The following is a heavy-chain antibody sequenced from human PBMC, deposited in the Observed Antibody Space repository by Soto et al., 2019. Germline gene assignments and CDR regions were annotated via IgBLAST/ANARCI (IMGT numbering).Heavy chain of an antibody. Sequence: EVQLVESGGDLVKPGGSLRLSCAASEFTFANAWISWVRQAPGKGLEWVGRIKSKADGGTTDYAAPVKGRFTISRDESQNTLYLQMNXXXXXXTAVYYCTSLYYGHWGQGTLVTVSS. J-gene: IGHJ4*02. CDR1: EFTFANAW. D-gene: IGHD4-17*01. V-gene: IGHV3-15*01. CDR3: TSLYYGH. CDR2: IKSKADGGTT.